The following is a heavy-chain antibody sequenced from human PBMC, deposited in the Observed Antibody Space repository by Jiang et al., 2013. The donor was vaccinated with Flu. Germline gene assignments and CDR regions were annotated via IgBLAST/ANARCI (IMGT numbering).Heavy chain of an antibody. V-gene: IGHV3-23*01. J-gene: IGHJ6*02. D-gene: IGHD6-6*01. Sequence: VQLLESGGGLVQPGGSLRLSCAASGFTFSSYAMSWVRQAPGKGLEWVSAISGSGGSTYYADSVKGRFTISRDNSKNTLYLQMNSLRAEDTAVYYCAKAGQGLSAGLSKAARYYYYGMDVWGQGTTVTVSS. CDR1: GFTFSSYA. CDR3: AKAGQGLSAGLSKAARYYYYGMDV. CDR2: ISGSGGST.